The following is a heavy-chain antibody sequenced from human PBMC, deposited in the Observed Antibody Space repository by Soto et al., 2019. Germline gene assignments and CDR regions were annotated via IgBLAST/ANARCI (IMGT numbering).Heavy chain of an antibody. CDR1: GFTFSSYG. CDR3: ARGIQLVLSAYNWFDP. J-gene: IGHJ5*02. CDR2: IWYDGSNK. Sequence: QVQLVESGGGVVQPGRSLRLSCAASGFTFSSYGMHWVRQAPGKGLEWVAVIWYDGSNKYYADSVKGRFTISRDNSKNTLYLQMNSLRAEDTAVYYCARGIQLVLSAYNWFDPWGQGTLVTVSS. V-gene: IGHV3-33*01. D-gene: IGHD6-6*01.